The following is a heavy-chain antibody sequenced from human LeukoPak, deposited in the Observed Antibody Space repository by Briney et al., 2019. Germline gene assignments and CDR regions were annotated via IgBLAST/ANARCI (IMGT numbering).Heavy chain of an antibody. CDR2: ISGSGGST. D-gene: IGHD2-15*01. CDR1: GFTFSSYA. CDR3: AKGGYCSGGSCYDYWYFDL. Sequence: GGSLILSCAASGFTFSSYAMSWVRQAPGKGLEWVSAISGSGGSTYYADSVKGRFTISRDNSKNTLYLQMNSLRAEDTAVYYCAKGGYCSGGSCYDYWYFDLWGRGTLVTVSS. V-gene: IGHV3-23*01. J-gene: IGHJ2*01.